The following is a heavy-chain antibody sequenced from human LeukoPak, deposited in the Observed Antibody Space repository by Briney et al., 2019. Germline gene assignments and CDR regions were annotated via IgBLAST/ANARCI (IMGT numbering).Heavy chain of an antibody. V-gene: IGHV4-34*01. J-gene: IGHJ4*02. CDR2: INHSGST. CDR1: GGSFSGYY. Sequence: SETLSLTCAVYGGSFSGYYWSWIRQPPGKGLEWIGEINHSGSTNYNPSLKSQVTISVDTSKNQFSLKLSSVTAADTAVYYCARSGTTVTADYWGQGTLVTVSS. D-gene: IGHD4-17*01. CDR3: ARSGTTVTADY.